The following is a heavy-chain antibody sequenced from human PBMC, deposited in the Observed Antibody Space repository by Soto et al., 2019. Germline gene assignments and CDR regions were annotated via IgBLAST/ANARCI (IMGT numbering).Heavy chain of an antibody. J-gene: IGHJ5*01. D-gene: IGHD1-26*01. V-gene: IGHV1-69*01. Sequence: QVQLVQSGAEVKKPGSSVKVSCKASGGVFRNYAINWVRQAPGQGLEWMGGIIPVFGTAGYPQKLQGRVTITADESTTTAYMELTSLKTEDTAVYFCARDRWGSYSFDSWGQGTLVTVAS. CDR1: GGVFRNYA. CDR2: IIPVFGTA. CDR3: ARDRWGSYSFDS.